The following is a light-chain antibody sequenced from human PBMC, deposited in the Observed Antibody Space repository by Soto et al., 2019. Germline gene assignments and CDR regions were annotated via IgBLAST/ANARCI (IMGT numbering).Light chain of an antibody. CDR1: QSVSSSY. V-gene: IGKV3-20*01. Sequence: EIVLTQSPGTLSLSPGERATLSCRASQSVSSSYLAWYQQKPGQAPRLLIYGASSRATGIPDRFSGSGSRTDFTLTISRREPEDFAVYYCQQYGSSPLTFGQGTKVEIK. J-gene: IGKJ1*01. CDR2: GAS. CDR3: QQYGSSPLT.